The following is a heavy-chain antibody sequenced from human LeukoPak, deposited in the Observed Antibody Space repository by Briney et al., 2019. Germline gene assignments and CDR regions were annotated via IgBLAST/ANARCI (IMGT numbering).Heavy chain of an antibody. CDR2: ISGSGDST. Sequence: GGSLRLSCAASGFTFSSYVMSWVRQAPGKGLEWVSGISGSGDSTYYADSVMGRFTVSRDNSKNTLSLQMNSLRAEDTAVYYCAKDCKSSSGHGSGAFDIWGQGTMVTVSS. J-gene: IGHJ3*02. D-gene: IGHD3-22*01. V-gene: IGHV3-23*01. CDR3: AKDCKSSSGHGSGAFDI. CDR1: GFTFSSYV.